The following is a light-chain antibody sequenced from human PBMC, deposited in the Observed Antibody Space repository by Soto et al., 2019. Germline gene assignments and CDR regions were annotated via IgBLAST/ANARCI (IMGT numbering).Light chain of an antibody. CDR3: QQRSAGPLT. CDR1: QSIGDY. J-gene: IGKJ4*01. CDR2: DGY. V-gene: IGKV3-11*01. Sequence: IVLTQSPATLSLSPGEGATLSCRASQSIGDYVAWFQQKPGQAPRLLIYDGYKRAVGIPARFSGSASGTDSTLTISSLEPEDFAVYYCQQRSAGPLTFGGGTRVEI.